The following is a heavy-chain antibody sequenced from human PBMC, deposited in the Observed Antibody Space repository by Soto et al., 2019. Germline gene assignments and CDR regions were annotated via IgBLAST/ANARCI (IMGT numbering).Heavy chain of an antibody. V-gene: IGHV3-23*01. J-gene: IGHJ4*02. D-gene: IGHD1-1*01. CDR1: GFSLSTYG. CDR3: AKWNGYGDF. CDR2: VSGGSGVT. Sequence: EVELFESGGGLVQPVGSLRLSCAVSGFSLSTYGVTWVRQASGKGLEWVCGVSGGSGVTHYADSVKGRFTITGDDSKNTVYLQMHSLRVEDTAVYYCAKWNGYGDFWGQGTLVTVSS.